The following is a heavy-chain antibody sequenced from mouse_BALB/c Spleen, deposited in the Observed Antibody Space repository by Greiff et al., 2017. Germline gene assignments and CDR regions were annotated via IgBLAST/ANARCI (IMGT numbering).Heavy chain of an antibody. Sequence: EVMLVESGAELVRPGALVKLSCKASGFNIKDYYMHWVKQRPEQGLEWIGWIDPENGNTIYDPKFQGKASITADTSSNTAYLQLSSLTSEDTAVYYCAGGLRRFDYWGQGTTLTVSS. J-gene: IGHJ2*01. V-gene: IGHV14-1*02. D-gene: IGHD2-4*01. CDR3: AGGLRRFDY. CDR1: GFNIKDYY. CDR2: IDPENGNT.